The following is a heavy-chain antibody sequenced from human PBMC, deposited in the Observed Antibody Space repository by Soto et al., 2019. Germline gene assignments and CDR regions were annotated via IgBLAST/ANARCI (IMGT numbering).Heavy chain of an antibody. CDR1: GYTFTSYY. J-gene: IGHJ4*02. D-gene: IGHD3-10*01. Sequence: ASVKVSCKASGYTFTSYYMHWVRQAPGQGLEWMGIINPSGSYTSYAQKFQDRVTMTRDTSTSTVYMELSSLRSEDTAVYYCASPASGSHFDYWGQGTRVTVSS. CDR2: INPSGSYT. CDR3: ASPASGSHFDY. V-gene: IGHV1-46*01.